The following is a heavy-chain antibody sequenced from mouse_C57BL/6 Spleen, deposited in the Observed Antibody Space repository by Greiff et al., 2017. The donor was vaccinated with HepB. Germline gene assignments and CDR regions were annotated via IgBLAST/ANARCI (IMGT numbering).Heavy chain of an antibody. CDR2: IYPGDGDT. J-gene: IGHJ2*01. D-gene: IGHD1-1*01. CDR3: ARGGTVVATNYFDY. V-gene: IGHV1-80*01. Sequence: VQLQQSGAELVKPGASVKISCKASGYAFSSYWMNWVKQRPGKGLEWIGQIYPGDGDTNYNGKFKGKATLTADKSSSTAYMQLSSLTSEDSAVYFCARGGTVVATNYFDYWGQGTNLTVSS. CDR1: GYAFSSYW.